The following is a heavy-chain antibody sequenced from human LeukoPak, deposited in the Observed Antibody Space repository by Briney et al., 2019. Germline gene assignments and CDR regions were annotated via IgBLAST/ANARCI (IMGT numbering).Heavy chain of an antibody. V-gene: IGHV3-53*01. Sequence: PGGSLRLSCAASGFTVSSNYMSWVRQAPGKGLEWVSVIYSGGSTYYADSVKGRFTISRDNSKNTLYLQMNSLRAEDTAVYYCATLTGPSPYYYDCSGYGSPGAFDIWGQGTMVTVSS. D-gene: IGHD3-22*01. CDR2: IYSGGST. CDR3: ATLTGPSPYYYDCSGYGSPGAFDI. J-gene: IGHJ3*02. CDR1: GFTVSSNY.